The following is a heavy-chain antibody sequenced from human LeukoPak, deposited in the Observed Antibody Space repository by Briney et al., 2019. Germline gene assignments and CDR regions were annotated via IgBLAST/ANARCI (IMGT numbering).Heavy chain of an antibody. D-gene: IGHD3-10*01. V-gene: IGHV1-69*13. Sequence: SVKLSCNASGRTFSSYAISWVRHAPAQGLEWMGGIITLFGTAKYAQKFQGRVTITADECTSTAYMELSSLRSEDTAVYYCARISYITMVRGVHLDVWGQGTTVTVSS. CDR2: IITLFGTA. CDR3: ARISYITMVRGVHLDV. J-gene: IGHJ6*02. CDR1: GRTFSSYA.